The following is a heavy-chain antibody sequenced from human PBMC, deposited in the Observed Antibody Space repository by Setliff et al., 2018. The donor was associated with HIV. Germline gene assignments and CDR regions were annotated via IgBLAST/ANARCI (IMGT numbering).Heavy chain of an antibody. D-gene: IGHD3-22*01. CDR3: ARHAVPHYYDSSGLS. CDR2: IYSGGTT. J-gene: IGHJ5*02. CDR1: GGSISSSSYY. Sequence: SETLSLTCTVSGGSISSSSYYWGGIRQPPGKGREWIGNIYSGGTTYYTSSLRSRVTISVDTSKNQFSLKRNSVTAADTAVYYCARHAVPHYYDSSGLSWGPGTLVTVSS. V-gene: IGHV4-39*07.